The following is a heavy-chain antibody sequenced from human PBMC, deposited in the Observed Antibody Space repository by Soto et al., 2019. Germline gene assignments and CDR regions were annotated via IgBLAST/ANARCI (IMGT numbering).Heavy chain of an antibody. CDR2: ISSRGNT. J-gene: IGHJ4*02. D-gene: IGHD3-10*01. V-gene: IGHV4-39*01. CDR3: ARALRMVRGVIIPVCYFDY. CDR1: GGSISSGSFF. Sequence: SETLSLTCTVSGGSISSGSFFWGWARQPPGKGLEWLGSISSRGNTYYNPSLQSRVTISADTSKNQFSVKLSSVTAADTSVYYCARALRMVRGVIIPVCYFDYWGQGTLVTVSS.